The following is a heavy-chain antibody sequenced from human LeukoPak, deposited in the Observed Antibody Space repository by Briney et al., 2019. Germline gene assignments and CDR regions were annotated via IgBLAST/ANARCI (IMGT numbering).Heavy chain of an antibody. D-gene: IGHD4-17*01. Sequence: GGSLRLSCAVSGFTFSNYAMSWVRQAPGKGLEWASVISGGGGSSYYADSVKGRFTISRDNSKNTLYLQMNSLRAEDTAVYYCARASTTVPNLLDYWGQGTLVTVSS. CDR2: ISGGGGSS. V-gene: IGHV3-23*01. CDR1: GFTFSNYA. CDR3: ARASTTVPNLLDY. J-gene: IGHJ4*02.